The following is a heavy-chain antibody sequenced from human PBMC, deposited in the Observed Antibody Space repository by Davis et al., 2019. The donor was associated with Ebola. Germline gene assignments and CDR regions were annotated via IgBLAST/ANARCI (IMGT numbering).Heavy chain of an antibody. J-gene: IGHJ4*02. Sequence: AASVKVSCKASGYTFKNYAISWVRQAPGQGLEWMGWISAYNGNTNYAQILQGRVTMTTDTSTGTAYMELRSLTSDDTAVYYCARGAIAASGNPHLGHWGQGTLVTVSS. CDR3: ARGAIAASGNPHLGH. D-gene: IGHD6-13*01. CDR1: GYTFKNYA. CDR2: ISAYNGNT. V-gene: IGHV1-18*01.